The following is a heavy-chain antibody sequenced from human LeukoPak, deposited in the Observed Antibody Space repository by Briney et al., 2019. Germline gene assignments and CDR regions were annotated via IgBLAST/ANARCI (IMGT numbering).Heavy chain of an antibody. CDR1: GGSISSSSYY. D-gene: IGHD6-19*01. J-gene: IGHJ6*04. V-gene: IGHV4-39*02. CDR2: IYYSGST. Sequence: PSETLSLTCTVSGGSISSSSYYWGWIRQPPGKGLEWIGSIYYSGSTYYNPSLKSRVTISVDTSKNQFSLKLSSVTAADTAVYYCARDRDPVARDVWGKGTTVTVSS. CDR3: ARDRDPVARDV.